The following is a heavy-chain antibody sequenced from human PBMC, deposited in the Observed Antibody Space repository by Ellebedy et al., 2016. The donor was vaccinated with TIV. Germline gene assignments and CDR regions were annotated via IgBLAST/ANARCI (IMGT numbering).Heavy chain of an antibody. V-gene: IGHV4-59*01. Sequence: MPSETLSLTCTVSGGSISNYCWSWVRQPPGQGLEWIAYICYTGSTNYNPSLKSRVTESLDTSRNHFSLRLSSVTAADTAVYYSVRDSLHSYGYGNWFFDLWGRGTLVTVSS. J-gene: IGHJ2*01. D-gene: IGHD5-18*01. CDR3: VRDSLHSYGYGNWFFDL. CDR1: GGSISNYC. CDR2: ICYTGST.